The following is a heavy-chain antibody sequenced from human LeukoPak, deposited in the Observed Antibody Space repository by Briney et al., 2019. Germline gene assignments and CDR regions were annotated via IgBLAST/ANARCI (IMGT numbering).Heavy chain of an antibody. V-gene: IGHV3-7*01. Sequence: GGSLRLSCTASGFTFGDYAISWFRQAPGKGLEWVANIKQDGSEKHYVDSVKGRLTISRDNAKNTLYLQMNSLRAEDTAVYYCATSLGPLPDYWGQGTLVTVSA. CDR1: GFTFGDYA. J-gene: IGHJ4*02. D-gene: IGHD1-26*01. CDR3: ATSLGPLPDY. CDR2: IKQDGSEK.